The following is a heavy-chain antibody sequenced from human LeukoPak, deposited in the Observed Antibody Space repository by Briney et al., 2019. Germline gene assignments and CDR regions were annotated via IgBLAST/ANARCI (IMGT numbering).Heavy chain of an antibody. D-gene: IGHD3-22*01. CDR3: AKATHYYDSSGYYQALDY. CDR1: GFTFNTYA. Sequence: PGGPLRLSCAASGFTFNTYAMNWVRQAPGKGLEWVSSISGSAGNTYSANSVKGRFTVSRDNSKNTLYLQMNSLRAEDTAVYYCAKATHYYDSSGYYQALDYWGQGTLVTVSS. V-gene: IGHV3-23*01. J-gene: IGHJ4*02. CDR2: ISGSAGNT.